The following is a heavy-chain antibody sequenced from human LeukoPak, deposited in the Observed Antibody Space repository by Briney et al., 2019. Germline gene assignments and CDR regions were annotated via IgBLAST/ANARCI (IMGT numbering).Heavy chain of an antibody. Sequence: RTGGSXRLSCAASGFTFSTYWMSWVRQAPGKXXXGVANXRKDGSDIHYVDSVKGRFTISRDNAKNSLYLEMSSLRGEDTALYYCARDTSPRIAAIYYDAFDIWGQGTMVTVSS. CDR1: GFTFSTYW. V-gene: IGHV3-7*01. CDR2: XRKDGSDI. CDR3: ARDTSPRIAAIYYDAFDI. J-gene: IGHJ3*02. D-gene: IGHD6-13*01.